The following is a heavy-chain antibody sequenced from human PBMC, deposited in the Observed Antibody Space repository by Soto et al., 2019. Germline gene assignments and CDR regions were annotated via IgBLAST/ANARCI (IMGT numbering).Heavy chain of an antibody. Sequence: QVQLQESGPGLVKPSGTLSLTCAVSGGSISSSNWWSWVRQPPGKGLEWIGEIYHSGSTNYNPSLKSRFTISVHKSKTQFSLKRGSVTAADTAVYYCARTQGYYGSGSYWNERALRYWGQGTLVTVSS. V-gene: IGHV4-4*02. D-gene: IGHD3-10*01. CDR3: ARTQGYYGSGSYWNERALRY. CDR2: IYHSGST. CDR1: GGSISSSNW. J-gene: IGHJ4*02.